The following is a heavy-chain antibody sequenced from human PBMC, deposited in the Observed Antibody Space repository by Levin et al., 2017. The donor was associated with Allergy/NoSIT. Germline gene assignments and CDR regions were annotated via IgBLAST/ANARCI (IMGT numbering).Heavy chain of an antibody. CDR3: AKGEIRLRFLEWFSYYYGMDV. J-gene: IGHJ6*02. D-gene: IGHD3-3*01. CDR1: GFTFSSYG. Sequence: GGSLRLSCAASGFTFSSYGMHWVRQAPGKGLEWVAVISYDGSNKYYADSVKGRFTISRDNSKNTLYLQMNSLRAEDTAVYYCAKGEIRLRFLEWFSYYYGMDVWGQGTTVTVSS. V-gene: IGHV3-30*18. CDR2: ISYDGSNK.